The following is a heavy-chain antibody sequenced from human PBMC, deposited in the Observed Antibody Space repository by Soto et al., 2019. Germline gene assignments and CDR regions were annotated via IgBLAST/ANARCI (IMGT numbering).Heavy chain of an antibody. V-gene: IGHV1-18*04. J-gene: IGHJ5*02. CDR2: ISTYNGNTNT. CDR3: ARGGQKNVYTSIGP. CDR1: TETFNNYG. Sequence: ASVKVSCTASTETFNNYGIAWARQAPGQGLEWMGWISTYNGNTNTYHKNRFQSRFTMTSDSASNTAYMELRSLTPDDTAVYYCARGGQKNVYTSIGPWGQGTLVTVSS. D-gene: IGHD1-1*01.